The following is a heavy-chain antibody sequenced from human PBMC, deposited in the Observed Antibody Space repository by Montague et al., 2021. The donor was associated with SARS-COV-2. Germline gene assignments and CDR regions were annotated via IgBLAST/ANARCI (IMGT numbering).Heavy chain of an antibody. CDR3: VRDPGMNGLDI. CDR2: VSTDVNEK. V-gene: IGHV3-30*04. Sequence: YLRLSCAASGFRFSSFSMHWVRQAPGKGLESLAVVSTDVNEKYYSGSVRGRFTISRDNSKNTVSLQVNSLRVEDTAVYYCVRDPGMNGLDIWGQGTRVTVSS. CDR1: GFRFSSFS. J-gene: IGHJ3*02. D-gene: IGHD2-8*01.